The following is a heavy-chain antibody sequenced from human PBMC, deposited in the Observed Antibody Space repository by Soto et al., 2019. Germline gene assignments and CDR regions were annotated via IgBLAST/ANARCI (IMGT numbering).Heavy chain of an antibody. D-gene: IGHD4-17*01. V-gene: IGHV1-45*02. CDR2: ITPFNGNT. CDR3: AGQMTTMNPFDY. CDR1: GYTFTYRY. J-gene: IGHJ4*02. Sequence: SVKVSCKASGYTFTYRYLHWVRQAPGQALEWMGWITPFNGNTNYAQKFQDRVTITRDRSMSTAYMELSSLRSEDTAMYYCAGQMTTMNPFDYWGQGTLVTVSS.